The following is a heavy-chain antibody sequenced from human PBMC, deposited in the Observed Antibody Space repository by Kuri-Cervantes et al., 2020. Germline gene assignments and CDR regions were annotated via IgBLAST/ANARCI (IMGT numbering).Heavy chain of an antibody. J-gene: IGHJ6*02. CDR2: ISGSGGST. V-gene: IGHV3-23*01. Sequence: GESLKISCAASGFTFGSYAMSWVRQAPGKGLEWVSAISGSGGSTYYADSVKGRFTISRDNSKNSLYLQMNSLRAEDTAVYYCARALGQSYDILTGYYTNYYYYGMDAWGQGTTVTVSS. D-gene: IGHD3-9*01. CDR1: GFTFGSYA. CDR3: ARALGQSYDILTGYYTNYYYYGMDA.